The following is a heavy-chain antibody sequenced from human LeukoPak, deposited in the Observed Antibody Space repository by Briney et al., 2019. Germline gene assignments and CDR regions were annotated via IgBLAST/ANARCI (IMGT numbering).Heavy chain of an antibody. Sequence: GGSLRLSCAASGFTFSSYGMHWVRQAPGKGLEWVAVISYDGSNKDYADSVKGRFTISRDNSKNTLHLQMNSLRAEDTAVYYCAKDSGGTYYFDYWGQGTLVTVSS. V-gene: IGHV3-30*18. D-gene: IGHD1-26*01. J-gene: IGHJ4*02. CDR2: ISYDGSNK. CDR3: AKDSGGTYYFDY. CDR1: GFTFSSYG.